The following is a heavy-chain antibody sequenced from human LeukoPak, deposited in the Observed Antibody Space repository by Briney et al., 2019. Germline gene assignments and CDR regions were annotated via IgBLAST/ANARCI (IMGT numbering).Heavy chain of an antibody. CDR2: MSPNSGDT. D-gene: IGHD7-27*01. Sequence: ASVKVSCKASGYTFTSYDFNWVRQATGQRPEWMGWMSPNSGDTGYAQKFQDRVTMTRNTSISTSYMELSSLRSDDTAVYYCARGPPNWGYDYWGPGTLVTVSS. CDR1: GYTFTSYD. CDR3: ARGPPNWGYDY. V-gene: IGHV1-8*01. J-gene: IGHJ4*02.